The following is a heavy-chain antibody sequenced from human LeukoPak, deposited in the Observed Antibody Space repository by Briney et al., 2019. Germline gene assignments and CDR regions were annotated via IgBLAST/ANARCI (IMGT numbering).Heavy chain of an antibody. CDR1: GDSVSSNSAA. V-gene: IGHV6-1*01. CDR2: TYYRSKWYN. CDR3: ARGLLLAALAFDI. J-gene: IGHJ3*02. Sequence: SQTLSLTCAISGDSVSSNSAAWNWIRQSPSRGLEWLGRTYYRSKWYNDYAVSVKSRISFNSDTSKNQFSLHLNSVTPEDTAVYYCARGLLLAALAFDIWGQGTMVTVSS. D-gene: IGHD1-26*01.